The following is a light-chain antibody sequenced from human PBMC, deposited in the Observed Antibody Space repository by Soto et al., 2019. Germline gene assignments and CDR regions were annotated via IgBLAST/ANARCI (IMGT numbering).Light chain of an antibody. CDR1: QSVSSSY. V-gene: IGKV3-20*01. J-gene: IGKJ4*01. Sequence: EIVLTQSPRTLSLSPGERTYLXWRASQSVSSSYLAWYQQKPGQAPRLLIYGASSRATGIPDRFSGSGSGTDFTLTISRLEPEDFAVYYCQQYGSSPLTFGGGTKVDIK. CDR3: QQYGSSPLT. CDR2: GAS.